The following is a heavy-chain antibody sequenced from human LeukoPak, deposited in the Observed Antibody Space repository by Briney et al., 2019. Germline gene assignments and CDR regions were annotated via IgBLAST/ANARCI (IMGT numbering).Heavy chain of an antibody. V-gene: IGHV4-59*07. J-gene: IGHJ5*02. CDR2: IYYTGNT. CDR3: ATRGWAVSP. Sequence: SDTLSLTCTVSGGSISNYYWNWIRQPPGKGLEWIGYIYYTGNTNYNPSPKSRVTISVDTSKNQFSLKLSSVTAADTAVYYCATRGWAVSPWGQGTLVTVSS. CDR1: GGSISNYY. D-gene: IGHD6-19*01.